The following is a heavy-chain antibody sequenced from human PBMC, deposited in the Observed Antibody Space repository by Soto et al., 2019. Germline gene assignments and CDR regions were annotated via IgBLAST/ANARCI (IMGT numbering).Heavy chain of an antibody. CDR2: IIPIFGTA. D-gene: IGHD5-18*01. CDR1: GGTFSSYS. CDR3: ASGDTAMVSDAFDI. J-gene: IGHJ3*02. Sequence: SSVKVSCKASGGTFSSYSISWVRQAPGQGLEWMGGIIPIFGTANYAQKFQGRVTITADESTSTAYMELSSLRSEDTAVYYCASGDTAMVSDAFDIWGQGTMVTVSS. V-gene: IGHV1-69*13.